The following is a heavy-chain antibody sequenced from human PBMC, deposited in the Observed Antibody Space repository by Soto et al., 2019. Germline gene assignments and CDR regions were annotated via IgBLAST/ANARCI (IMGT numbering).Heavy chain of an antibody. V-gene: IGHV4-31*03. D-gene: IGHD2-15*01. CDR2: IYYSGRT. CDR3: ASSSGARYYDY. CDR1: DGSISRGDYY. Sequence: NLSLTCTVSDGSISRGDYYWSWIRQHPGKGLEWIGYIYYSGRTYYNPSLKSRVTISVDTSKNQFSLKLSSVTAADTAVYYCASSSGARYYDYWGQGTLVTVSS. J-gene: IGHJ4*02.